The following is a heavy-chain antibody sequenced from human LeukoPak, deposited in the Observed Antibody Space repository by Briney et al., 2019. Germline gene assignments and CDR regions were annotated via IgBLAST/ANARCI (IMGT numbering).Heavy chain of an antibody. D-gene: IGHD5-18*01. CDR1: GGSFSDYY. J-gene: IGHJ4*02. Sequence: SETLSLTCAVYGGSFSDYYWSWIRQPPGKGLEWIGEINHSGNTIYNASLKSRVTISVDTSKNQFSLRLSSVTAADTTVYYCARGLRRYSKAFPFDYWGQETRVTVSS. CDR2: INHSGNT. V-gene: IGHV4-34*01. CDR3: ARGLRRYSKAFPFDY.